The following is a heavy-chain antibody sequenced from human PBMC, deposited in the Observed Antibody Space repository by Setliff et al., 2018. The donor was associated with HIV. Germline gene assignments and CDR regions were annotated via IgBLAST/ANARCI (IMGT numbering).Heavy chain of an antibody. J-gene: IGHJ4*02. CDR1: GGSVRSDDYY. Sequence: SETLSLTCTVFGGSVRSDDYYWSWIRQPPGKGLEWIGYIYYTGSTHYNPSLKGRLSMSTSENQFSLKLTSVTAADTAMYYCVRDDYGYNGKGFDYWGPGTLVTVSS. V-gene: IGHV4-30-4*08. D-gene: IGHD4-17*01. CDR2: IYYTGST. CDR3: VRDDYGYNGKGFDY.